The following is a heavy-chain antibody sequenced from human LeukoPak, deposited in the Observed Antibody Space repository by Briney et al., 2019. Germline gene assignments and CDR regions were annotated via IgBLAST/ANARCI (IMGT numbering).Heavy chain of an antibody. D-gene: IGHD3-22*01. CDR3: ARDSYYYEAPDI. V-gene: IGHV3-9*01. CDR1: GFTFDDYA. J-gene: IGHJ3*02. CDR2: ISWNSVNI. Sequence: PGGSLRLSCAASGFTFDDYAMHWVRQAPGKGLEWVSGISWNSVNIGHEDSVKGRFTISRDNAKNSLHLQMNSLRPEDTALYYCARDSYYYEAPDIWGKGTMVTVSS.